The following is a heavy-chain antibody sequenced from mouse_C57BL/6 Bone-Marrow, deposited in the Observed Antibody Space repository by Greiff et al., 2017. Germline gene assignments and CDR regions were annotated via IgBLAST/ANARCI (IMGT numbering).Heavy chain of an antibody. CDR1: GYSFTDYN. Sequence: VHVKQSGPELVKPGASVKISCKASGYSFTDYNMNWVKQSNGKSLEWIGVINPNYGTTSYNQKFKGKATLTVDQSSSTAYMQLNSLTSEDSAVXYCAIYYGNYVFWYVDVWGTGTTVTVSS. V-gene: IGHV1-39*01. CDR2: INPNYGTT. J-gene: IGHJ1*03. D-gene: IGHD2-1*01. CDR3: AIYYGNYVFWYVDV.